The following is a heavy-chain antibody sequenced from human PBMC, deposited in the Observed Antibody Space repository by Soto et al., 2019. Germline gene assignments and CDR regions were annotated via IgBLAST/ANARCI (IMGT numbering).Heavy chain of an antibody. V-gene: IGHV3-74*01. CDR1: GFTFSSYW. D-gene: IGHD6-19*01. CDR3: ARVPESRGRRYFDL. Sequence: EVQLVESGGGLVQPGGSLRLSCAASGFTFSSYWMHWVRQAPGKGLVWVSRINSDGSSTSYADSVKGRFTISRDNAKNTLYLQMNSLRAEDTAVYYCARVPESRGRRYFDLWGRGTLVTVSS. CDR2: INSDGSST. J-gene: IGHJ2*01.